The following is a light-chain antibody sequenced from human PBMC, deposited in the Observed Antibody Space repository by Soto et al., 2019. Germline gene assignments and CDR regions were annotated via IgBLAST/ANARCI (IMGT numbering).Light chain of an antibody. CDR2: GAS. Sequence: EIVLTQSPGTLSLSPGERATLSCRASQSVSSSYLAWYKQKPGQAPRPLIYGASSRATGIPARVSGGGSGTVFTLTISRLEPEDFEVYHCQQRSNWPWTFGQGTKVDIK. CDR3: QQRSNWPWT. J-gene: IGKJ1*01. V-gene: IGKV3D-20*02. CDR1: QSVSSSY.